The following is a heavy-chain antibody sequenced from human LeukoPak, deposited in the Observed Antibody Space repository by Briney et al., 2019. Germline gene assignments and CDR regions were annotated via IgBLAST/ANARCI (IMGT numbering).Heavy chain of an antibody. CDR3: AREDFKYSSGWFDAFDI. CDR1: GFNFSSYW. J-gene: IGHJ3*02. Sequence: GGSLRLSCAASGFNFSSYWMSWVRQAPGKGLEWVSSISSSSSYIYYADSVKGRFTISRDNAKNSLYLQMNSLRAEDTAVYYCAREDFKYSSGWFDAFDIWGQGTMVTVSS. CDR2: ISSSSSYI. D-gene: IGHD6-19*01. V-gene: IGHV3-21*01.